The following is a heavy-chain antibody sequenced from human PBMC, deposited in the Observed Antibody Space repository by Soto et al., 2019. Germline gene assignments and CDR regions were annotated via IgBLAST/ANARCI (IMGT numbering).Heavy chain of an antibody. CDR2: ISAYNGNT. J-gene: IGHJ6*03. D-gene: IGHD6-6*01. V-gene: IGHV1-18*01. CDR3: ARVLAAPDYYYYYMDY. Sequence: QVRLVQSGAEVKKPGASVKVSCKASGYTFTSYGISWVRQASGQGLKWMGGISAYNGNTNYAQKLQGRVTMTTDKSTNTAYRELMSLRSDDTAVYYCARVLAAPDYYYYYMDYCGKGTTVTPSS. CDR1: GYTFTSYG.